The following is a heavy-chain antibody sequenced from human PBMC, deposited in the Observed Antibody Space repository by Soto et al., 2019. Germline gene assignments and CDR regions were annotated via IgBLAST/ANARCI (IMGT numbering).Heavy chain of an antibody. Sequence: SETLSLTCAVYGGSFSGYYWSWIRQPPGKGLEWIGEINHSGSTNYNPSLKSRVTISVDTSKNQFSLKLSSVTAADTAVYYCAGARRRAAILLWGQGTLVTVSS. J-gene: IGHJ4*02. CDR1: GGSFSGYY. CDR2: INHSGST. V-gene: IGHV4-34*01. D-gene: IGHD5-12*01. CDR3: AGARRRAAILL.